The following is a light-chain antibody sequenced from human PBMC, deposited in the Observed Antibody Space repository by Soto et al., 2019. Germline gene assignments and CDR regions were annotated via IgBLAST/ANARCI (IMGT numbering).Light chain of an antibody. CDR2: GAS. J-gene: IGKJ4*01. CDR3: QQYGSSPLT. V-gene: IGKV3-20*01. CDR1: QSVSSSY. Sequence: IVLTQSPGTLSLSPGERATLSWRAGQSVSSSYLAWYKQKPGQAPRLISYGASSRATGIPDRFSGSGSGTDFTLTISRLEPEDFAVYYCQQYGSSPLTFGGGTKVDIK.